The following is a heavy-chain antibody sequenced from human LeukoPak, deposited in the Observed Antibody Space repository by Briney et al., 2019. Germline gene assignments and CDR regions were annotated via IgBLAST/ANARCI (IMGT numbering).Heavy chain of an antibody. Sequence: GGSLRLSCAASGFTFDDYAMHWVRQAPGKGLEWVSGISWNSGSIGYADSVKGRFTISRDNAKNSLYLQMNSLRAEDTALYYCAKARSGYYDIWGQGTVVTVSS. V-gene: IGHV3-9*01. CDR2: ISWNSGSI. CDR1: GFTFDDYA. D-gene: IGHD5-18*01. CDR3: AKARSGYYDI. J-gene: IGHJ3*02.